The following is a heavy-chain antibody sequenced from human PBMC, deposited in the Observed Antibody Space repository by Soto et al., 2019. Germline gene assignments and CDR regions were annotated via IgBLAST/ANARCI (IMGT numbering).Heavy chain of an antibody. Sequence: QVQLQESGPGLVKPSETLSLICTVSGDSINNYYWSWIRQPPGKGLEWIGYIYYSGRTDYNPSLKXRVTISVDTSKNQFSLKLSSVTAADTAVYYCARDWNSGYDPWGQGTLVTVSS. CDR1: GDSINNYY. CDR2: IYYSGRT. D-gene: IGHD5-12*01. J-gene: IGHJ5*02. CDR3: ARDWNSGYDP. V-gene: IGHV4-59*01.